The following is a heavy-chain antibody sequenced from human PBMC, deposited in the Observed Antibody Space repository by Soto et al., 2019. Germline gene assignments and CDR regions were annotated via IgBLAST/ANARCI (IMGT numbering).Heavy chain of an antibody. CDR3: VRTACVINNCSYRGVR. V-gene: IGHV3-33*01. D-gene: IGHD1-20*01. CDR1: GFDFKTYG. J-gene: IGHJ4*02. CDR2: IGFDGTNI. Sequence: QGQLVESGGGVVQPGRSLRLSCVASGFDFKTYGMHWVRQAPGKGLEWVAVIGFDGTNIHYSDSVRGRFSISRDNSANTVALKMNSLRVEDTALYYCVRTACVINNCSYRGVRWGQGTLVTV.